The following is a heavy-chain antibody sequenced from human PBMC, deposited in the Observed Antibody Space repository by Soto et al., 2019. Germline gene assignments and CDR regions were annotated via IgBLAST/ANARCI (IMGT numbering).Heavy chain of an antibody. CDR3: VEGWNDF. CDR1: GFMFSSAW. CDR2: IKSKRDGGTT. V-gene: IGHV3-15*01. D-gene: IGHD1-1*01. Sequence: HLVESGGDLVKPGGSLRLSCAASGFMFSSAWMSWVRQAPGKGLEWVGRIKSKRDGGTTDYAPPVKGRFVISRGDSKNTLYLQMNSLKTDDTAVYYCVEGWNDFWGQGTLVAVSS. J-gene: IGHJ4*02.